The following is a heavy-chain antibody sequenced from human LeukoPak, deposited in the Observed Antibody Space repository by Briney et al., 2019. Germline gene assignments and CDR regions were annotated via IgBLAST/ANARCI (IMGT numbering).Heavy chain of an antibody. V-gene: IGHV3-23*01. CDR1: GFTFSSYS. Sequence: PGGSLRLSCAASGFTFSSYSMNWVRQAPGKGLEWVSAISGSGGSTYYADSVKGRFTISRDNSKNTLYLQMNSLRAEDTAVYYCAKDPYGSGSYSYWGQGTLVTVSS. CDR3: AKDPYGSGSYSY. J-gene: IGHJ4*02. D-gene: IGHD3-10*01. CDR2: ISGSGGST.